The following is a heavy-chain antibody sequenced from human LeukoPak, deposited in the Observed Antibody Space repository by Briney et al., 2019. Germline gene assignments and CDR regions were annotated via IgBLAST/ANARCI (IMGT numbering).Heavy chain of an antibody. CDR3: ARAIVQQLPRRYYYYGMDV. D-gene: IGHD6-13*01. CDR1: GGSFSGYY. Sequence: SETLSLTCAVYGGSFSGYYWSWIRQPPGKGLEWIGEINHSGSTNYNPSLKSRVTISVDTSKNQFSLKLSSVTAADTAVYYCARAIVQQLPRRYYYYGMDVWGQGTTVTVSS. CDR2: INHSGST. V-gene: IGHV4-34*01. J-gene: IGHJ6*02.